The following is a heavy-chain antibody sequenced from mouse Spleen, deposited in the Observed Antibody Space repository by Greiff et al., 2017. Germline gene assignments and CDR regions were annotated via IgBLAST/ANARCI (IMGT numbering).Heavy chain of an antibody. CDR1: GYTFTDYY. V-gene: IGHV1-76*01. J-gene: IGHJ2*01. D-gene: IGHD2-3*01. CDR3: ARSNDGLDY. CDR2: IYPGSGNT. Sequence: QVQLQQSGAELVRPGASVKLSCKASGYTFTDYYINWVKQRPGQGLEWIARIYPGSGNTYYNEKFKGKATLTAEKSSSTAYMQLSSLTSEDSAVYFCARSNDGLDYWGQGTTLTVSS.